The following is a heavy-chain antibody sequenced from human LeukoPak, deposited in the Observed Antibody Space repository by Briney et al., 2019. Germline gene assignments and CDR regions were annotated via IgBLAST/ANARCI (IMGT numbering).Heavy chain of an antibody. CDR2: IIPIFGTA. CDR1: GGTFSSYA. CDR3: ARNDGRPTYSSGWANDY. Sequence: EASVKVSCKASGGTFSSYAISWVRQDPGQGLEWMGGIIPIFGTANYAQKFQGRVTITADESTSTAYMELSSLRSEDTAVYYCARNDGRPTYSSGWANDYWGQGTLVTVSS. V-gene: IGHV1-69*13. J-gene: IGHJ4*02. D-gene: IGHD6-19*01.